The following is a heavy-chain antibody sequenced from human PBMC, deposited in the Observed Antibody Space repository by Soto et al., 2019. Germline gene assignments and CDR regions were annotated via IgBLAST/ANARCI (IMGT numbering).Heavy chain of an antibody. CDR3: ATSITVVGSRRH. J-gene: IGHJ1*01. V-gene: IGHV4-59*01. Sequence: QVQLQESGPGLVKPSETLSLTCTVSGGSFSSNYWSWIRQPPGKGLEWIGNIYHSGNTNYNPSLRSRVTISVDTSKNQFSLILSSVTAADTAMYYCATSITVVGSRRHWGQGTLVIVS. D-gene: IGHD6-13*01. CDR1: GGSFSSNY. CDR2: IYHSGNT.